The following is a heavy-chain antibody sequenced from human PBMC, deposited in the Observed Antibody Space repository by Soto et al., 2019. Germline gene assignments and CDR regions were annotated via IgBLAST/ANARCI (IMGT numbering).Heavy chain of an antibody. J-gene: IGHJ5*02. CDR2: IYYSGST. Sequence: PSETLSLTCTVSGGSISSYYWSWIRQPPGKGLEWIGYIYYSGSTNYNPSLKSRVTITVDTSKNQYSLKLSSVTAADTAVYYCARDRSGGSCLFDPWGQGTLVTVSS. V-gene: IGHV4-59*01. CDR1: GGSISSYY. D-gene: IGHD2-15*01. CDR3: ARDRSGGSCLFDP.